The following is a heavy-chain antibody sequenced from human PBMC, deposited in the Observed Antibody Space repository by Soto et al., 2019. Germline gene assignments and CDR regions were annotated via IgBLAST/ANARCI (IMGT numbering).Heavy chain of an antibody. CDR3: ARWPQPRYTADPYAVDV. D-gene: IGHD3-16*02. Sequence: QVHLVQSGTEVKKPGSSVKVSCKASGGTFSSSGFSRVRQAPGQGLEWMGMIVPSLDTTNYAQKFQARVTITADEVTSTAYMELRSLRSVDTAVYYCARWPQPRYTADPYAVDVWGQGTRVIVSS. V-gene: IGHV1-69*11. J-gene: IGHJ6*02. CDR2: IVPSLDTT. CDR1: GGTFSSSG.